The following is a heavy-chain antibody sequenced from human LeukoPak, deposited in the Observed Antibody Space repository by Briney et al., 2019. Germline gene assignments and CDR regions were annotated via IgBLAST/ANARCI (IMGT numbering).Heavy chain of an antibody. CDR2: VGSDGSKR. CDR1: GFIFSTFG. D-gene: IGHD1-26*01. Sequence: GRSLRLSCVASGFIFSTFGMHWVRQAPGKGLEWVAFVGSDGSKRYYVDSVRGRFTISRDNSKNTLYLQIDSLRGEDTAVYYCAKSGSGSSLGHYYYYMEVWGKGTTVTISS. J-gene: IGHJ6*03. CDR3: AKSGSGSSLGHYYYYMEV. V-gene: IGHV3-30*02.